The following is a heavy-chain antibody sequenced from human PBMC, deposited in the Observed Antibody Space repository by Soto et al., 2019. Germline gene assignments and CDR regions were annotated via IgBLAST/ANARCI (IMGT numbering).Heavy chain of an antibody. CDR1: AGFISSSVHY. Sequence: SETLSLTWTVSAGFISSSVHYLCRIRQPQGKGLEWIGSIYYSGSTYYNPSLKSRVTISVDTSKNQFSLKLSSVTAADTAVYYCAQIGYCSSTSCSDSLSNWFDPWGQGTLVTVSS. D-gene: IGHD2-2*01. CDR2: IYYSGST. CDR3: AQIGYCSSTSCSDSLSNWFDP. V-gene: IGHV4-39*01. J-gene: IGHJ5*02.